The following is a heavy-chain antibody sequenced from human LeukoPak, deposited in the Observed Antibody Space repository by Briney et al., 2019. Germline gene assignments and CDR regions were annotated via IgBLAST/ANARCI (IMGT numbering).Heavy chain of an antibody. Sequence: SETLSLICTVSDGSISSNTHYWGWIRQPPGKGLEWIGSIYFSGSTYYNSSLKSRVTISVDTSKNQFSLELSSVTAADTAVYYCSRFPYSATWYGGDHWGQGTLVTVSS. CDR3: SRFPYSATWYGGDH. CDR1: DGSISSNTHY. J-gene: IGHJ4*02. CDR2: IYFSGST. V-gene: IGHV4-39*01. D-gene: IGHD6-13*01.